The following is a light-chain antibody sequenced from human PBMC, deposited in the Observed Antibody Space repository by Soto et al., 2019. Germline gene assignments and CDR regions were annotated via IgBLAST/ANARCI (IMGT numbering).Light chain of an antibody. Sequence: EIVLTQSPGTLSLSPGERATLSCRASQIISSSYLAIAWYQQKPGQPPRLLIYGASSRATGSPDRFSGSGSATDFTLTISRLEPDDFAVYCWQQYDYSPWRFGGGTGVDIK. CDR1: QIISSSY. J-gene: IGKJ4*02. CDR3: QQYDYSPWR. V-gene: IGKV3-20*01. CDR2: GAS.